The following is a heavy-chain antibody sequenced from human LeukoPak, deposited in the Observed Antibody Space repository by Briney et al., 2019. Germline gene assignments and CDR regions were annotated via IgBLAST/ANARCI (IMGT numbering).Heavy chain of an antibody. D-gene: IGHD3-22*01. J-gene: IGHJ4*02. CDR1: GGSLSTYY. CDR3: ARGYYDSSGLRFDY. V-gene: IGHV4-59*01. CDR2: IYYSGST. Sequence: SETLSLTCTVSGGSLSTYYWSWIRQPPGKGLESIGYIYYSGSTNYNPSLKSRVTISVDTSKNQFSLKLSSVTAADTAVYYCARGYYDSSGLRFDYWGQGTLVTVSS.